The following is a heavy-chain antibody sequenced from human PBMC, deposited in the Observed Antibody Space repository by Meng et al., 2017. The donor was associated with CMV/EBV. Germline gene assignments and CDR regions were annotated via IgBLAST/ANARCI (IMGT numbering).Heavy chain of an antibody. Sequence: GESLKISCAASGFTFSSYAMHWVRQAPGKGLEWVSVIYSGGSSTYYADSVKGRFTISRDNSKNTLYLQMNSLRAEDTAVYYCAKGGEGYSYGHDYWGQGTLVTVSS. CDR1: GFTFSSYA. V-gene: IGHV3-23*03. J-gene: IGHJ4*02. CDR2: IYSGGSST. CDR3: AKGGEGYSYGHDY. D-gene: IGHD5-18*01.